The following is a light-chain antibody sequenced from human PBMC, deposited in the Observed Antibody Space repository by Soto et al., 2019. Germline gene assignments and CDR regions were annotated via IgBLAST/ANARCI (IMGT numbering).Light chain of an antibody. CDR2: EVS. Sequence: QSVLTQPASVSGSPGQSITISCTGSSSDVGSYNLVSWYQQHPGKAPKLMIYEVSERPSGVSNRFSGSKSGNTASLTSSGLQAEDAADYYCCSYAGSSTFWVFGGGTKVTVL. J-gene: IGLJ3*02. CDR1: SSDVGSYNL. V-gene: IGLV2-23*02. CDR3: CSYAGSSTFWV.